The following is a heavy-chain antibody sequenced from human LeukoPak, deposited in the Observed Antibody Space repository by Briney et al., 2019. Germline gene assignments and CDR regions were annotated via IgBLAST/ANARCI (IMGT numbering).Heavy chain of an antibody. Sequence: ASVKVSCKASGYTFTSYGISWVRQAPGQGLEWMGWISAYNGNTDYAQKLQGRVTMTTDTSTSTAYMELRSLRSDDTAVYYCAWTQWEQPFDPWGQGTLVTVSS. V-gene: IGHV1-18*01. J-gene: IGHJ5*02. CDR1: GYTFTSYG. CDR2: ISAYNGNT. D-gene: IGHD1-26*01. CDR3: AWTQWEQPFDP.